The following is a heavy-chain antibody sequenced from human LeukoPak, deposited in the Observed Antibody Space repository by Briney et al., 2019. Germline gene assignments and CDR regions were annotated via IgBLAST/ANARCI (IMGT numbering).Heavy chain of an antibody. Sequence: SETLSLTCVVSGGSISGSNYYWGWIRQPPGKGPEWTGSIYYSGSTYYKPSLKSRVSVSAVTSKNKFSLKLSSVTAADTAVYYCASGRNLDAFEIWGQGTMVTVSS. CDR1: GGSISGSNYY. CDR3: ASGRNLDAFEI. D-gene: IGHD2/OR15-2a*01. V-gene: IGHV4-39*01. J-gene: IGHJ3*02. CDR2: IYYSGST.